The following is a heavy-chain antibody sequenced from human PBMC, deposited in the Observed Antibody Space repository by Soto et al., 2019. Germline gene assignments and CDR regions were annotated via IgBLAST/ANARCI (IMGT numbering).Heavy chain of an antibody. V-gene: IGHV5-51*01. J-gene: IGHJ4*02. CDR3: ARTDYGSGTFDS. Sequence: GESLKISCKGSGYDFSAYWINWVRQMPGKGLEWMGTIYPGDSDVRYSPSFQGQVTISVDKSISIAYLQWSSLEAADTAIYYCARTDYGSGTFDSWGQGTLVTVSS. CDR1: GYDFSAYW. D-gene: IGHD3-10*01. CDR2: IYPGDSDV.